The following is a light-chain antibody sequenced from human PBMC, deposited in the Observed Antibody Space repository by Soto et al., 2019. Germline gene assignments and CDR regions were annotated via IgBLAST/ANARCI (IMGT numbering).Light chain of an antibody. CDR1: QTISKF. V-gene: IGKV1-9*01. J-gene: IGKJ4*01. CDR2: AAS. Sequence: DIQLTQSPSLLSASVGDRVTITCRAIQTISKFLSWYQQKPGKAPKLLIYAASTLKDGVPSSFSGSGSGTEFTLTNSSPQPEDFATYYCQLINSFFGGGTRVEI. CDR3: QLINSF.